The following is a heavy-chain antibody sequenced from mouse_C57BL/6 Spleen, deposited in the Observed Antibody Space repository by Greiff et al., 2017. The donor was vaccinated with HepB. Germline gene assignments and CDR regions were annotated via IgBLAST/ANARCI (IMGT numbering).Heavy chain of an antibody. CDR3: ARTGGSSLWYFDV. CDR1: GYTFTSYW. D-gene: IGHD1-1*01. J-gene: IGHJ1*03. Sequence: VQLQQSGAELVKPGASVKLSCKASGYTFTSYWMHWVKQRPGQGLEWIGMIHPNSGSTNYNEKFKSKATLTVDKSSSTAYMQLSSLTSEDSAVYYCARTGGSSLWYFDVWGTGTTVTVSS. V-gene: IGHV1-64*01. CDR2: IHPNSGST.